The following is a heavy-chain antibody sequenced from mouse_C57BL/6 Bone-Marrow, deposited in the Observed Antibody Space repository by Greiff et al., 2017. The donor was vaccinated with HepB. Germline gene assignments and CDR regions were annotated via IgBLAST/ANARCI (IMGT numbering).Heavy chain of an antibody. CDR2: ISSGSSTI. V-gene: IGHV5-17*01. J-gene: IGHJ4*01. CDR1: GFTFSDYG. CDR3: ARQDYGNFYAMDY. D-gene: IGHD2-1*01. Sequence: EVKLMESGGGLVKPGGSLKLSCAASGFTFSDYGMHWVRQAPEKGLEWVAYISSGSSTIYYADTVKGRFTISRDNAKNTLFLQMTSLRSEDTAMYYGARQDYGNFYAMDYWGQGTSVTVSS.